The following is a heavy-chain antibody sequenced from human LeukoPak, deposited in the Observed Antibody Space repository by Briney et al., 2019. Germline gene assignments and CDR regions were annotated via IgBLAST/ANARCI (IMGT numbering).Heavy chain of an antibody. CDR3: TSDDPVNRS. CDR2: NKSKTNGETT. CDR1: GFAFSNAW. J-gene: IGHJ4*02. Sequence: GGSLRLSRAASGFAFSNAWMSWVRQAPGKGLEWVGRNKSKTNGETTDYAAPLKGRFTISRDDSKNTLFLQVNTLKTEDTAMYYCTSDDPVNRSWGQGTMVTVSS. V-gene: IGHV3-15*01.